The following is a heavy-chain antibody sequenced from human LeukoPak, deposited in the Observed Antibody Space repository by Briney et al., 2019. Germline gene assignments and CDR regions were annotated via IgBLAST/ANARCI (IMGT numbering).Heavy chain of an antibody. CDR1: GFSFSNYG. CDR3: ARLIAVAVGVDY. J-gene: IGHJ4*02. Sequence: PGRSLRLSCGASGFSFSNYGMHWVRQAPGKGLEWVSYISSSSSTIYYADSVKGRFTISRDNAKNSLYLQMNSLRDEDTAVYYCARLIAVAVGVDYWGQGTLVTVSA. V-gene: IGHV3-48*02. CDR2: ISSSSSTI. D-gene: IGHD6-19*01.